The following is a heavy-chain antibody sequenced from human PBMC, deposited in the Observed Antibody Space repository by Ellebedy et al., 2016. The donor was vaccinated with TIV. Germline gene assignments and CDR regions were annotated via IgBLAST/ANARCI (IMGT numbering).Heavy chain of an antibody. CDR2: IDSSGTYI. V-gene: IGHV3-21*01. J-gene: IGHJ3*02. CDR3: ASGAYDI. CDR1: GFTFSSFG. Sequence: GESLKISCAASGFTFSSFGMNWVRQPSGKGLEWVSSIDSSGTYIYYADSVKGRFTISRDNAKISLYLQMNSLTAEDTAVYYCASGAYDIWGQGTMVTVSS.